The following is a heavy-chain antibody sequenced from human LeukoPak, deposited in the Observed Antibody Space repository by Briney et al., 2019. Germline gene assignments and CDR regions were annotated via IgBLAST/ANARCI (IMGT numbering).Heavy chain of an antibody. CDR3: IRDWRNLAFDQ. D-gene: IGHD3-3*01. V-gene: IGHV3-74*01. CDR1: RFTFSNFW. Sequence: PGGSLRLSCVESRFTFSNFWMHWVRQAPGKGLVWVARIRSDGSTTDYADSVKGRFTISRDNAKNTLYLEMNSLRAEDTAVYYCIRDWRNLAFDQLGHGTLVTVSS. J-gene: IGHJ4*01. CDR2: IRSDGSTT.